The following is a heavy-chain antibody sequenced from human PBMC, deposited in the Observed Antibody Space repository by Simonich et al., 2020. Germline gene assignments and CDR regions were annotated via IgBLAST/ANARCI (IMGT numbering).Heavy chain of an antibody. J-gene: IGHJ3*02. V-gene: IGHV1-18*01. D-gene: IGHD1-1*01. CDR3: ARSTTGTTAFDI. Sequence: QVQLVQSGAEVKKPGASVKVSCKASGYTFTSYGISWVRQAPGQGLEWMGWISAYNGNTNNAQKLQGRVTITTDTSTSTAYIELRSLRSDDTAVYYCARSTTGTTAFDIWGQGTMVTVSS. CDR1: GYTFTSYG. CDR2: ISAYNGNT.